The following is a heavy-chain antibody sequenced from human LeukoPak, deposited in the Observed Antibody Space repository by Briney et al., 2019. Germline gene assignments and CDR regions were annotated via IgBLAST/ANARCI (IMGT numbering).Heavy chain of an antibody. V-gene: IGHV3-15*01. CDR3: AKWSGNRPLYYFDY. CDR2: IKTKIDGGTT. D-gene: IGHD3-3*01. Sequence: GGSLRLSCAASGFTFSNAWMSWVRQAPGKGLEWVGRIKTKIDGGTTDYAAPVKGRFTISRDNSKNTVYLQMNSLRADDTAVYYCAKWSGNRPLYYFDYWGQGTLVTVSS. CDR1: GFTFSNAW. J-gene: IGHJ4*02.